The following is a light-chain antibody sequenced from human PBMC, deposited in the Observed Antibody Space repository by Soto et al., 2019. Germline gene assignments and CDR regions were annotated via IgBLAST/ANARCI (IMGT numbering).Light chain of an antibody. J-gene: IGKJ2*01. CDR3: HQYDDGPYT. V-gene: IGKV3-15*01. CDR1: QSVSSCY. Sequence: EIVLTQSPGTLSLSPGERATLSCRASQSVSSCYLAWYQKITGQTPRLHIYGAPTRDTGILVRFSGSGSGTEFTLTISSLQSEDFAVYYCHQYDDGPYTFGQGTKVDIK. CDR2: GAP.